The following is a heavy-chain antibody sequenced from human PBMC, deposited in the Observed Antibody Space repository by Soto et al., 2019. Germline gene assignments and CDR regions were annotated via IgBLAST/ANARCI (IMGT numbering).Heavy chain of an antibody. V-gene: IGHV4-30-2*01. CDR1: GGSISSGGHS. CDR2: IYHTGST. CDR3: ARDLATRPQDNWFDP. Sequence: QLQLQESGSGLVKPSQTLSLTCAVSGGSISSGGHSWRWIRQPPGKGLEWIGYIYHTGSTYYNPSLKSRVTISVDRSKNQFSLKLNSVTAADTAMDYCARDLATRPQDNWFDPWGQGTLVTVSS. D-gene: IGHD5-12*01. J-gene: IGHJ5*02.